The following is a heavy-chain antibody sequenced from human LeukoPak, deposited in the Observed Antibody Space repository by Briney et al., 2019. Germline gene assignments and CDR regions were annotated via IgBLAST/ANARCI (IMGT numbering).Heavy chain of an antibody. D-gene: IGHD3-10*01. V-gene: IGHV3-23*01. J-gene: IGHJ4*02. Sequence: GGSLRLSCAASGFTFSSYAMSWVRQAPGKGLEWVSAISGSGGSTYNADSVKGRFTISRDNSKNTLYLQMNSLRAEDTAVHYCAKETYGSGSYPFDYWGQGTLVTVSS. CDR1: GFTFSSYA. CDR2: ISGSGGST. CDR3: AKETYGSGSYPFDY.